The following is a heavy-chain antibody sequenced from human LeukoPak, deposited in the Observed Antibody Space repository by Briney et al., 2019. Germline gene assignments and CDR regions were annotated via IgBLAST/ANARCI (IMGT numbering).Heavy chain of an antibody. CDR1: GGSISSYY. CDR2: IYYSGST. D-gene: IGHD1-26*01. CDR3: ARDKENSGTFDY. J-gene: IGHJ4*02. Sequence: SETLSLTCTVSGGSISSYYWSWIRQPPGKGLEWIGYIYYSGSTNYNPSLKSRVTISVDTSKNQFSLRLSSVSAADTALCYCARDKENSGTFDYWGQGTLVTVSS. V-gene: IGHV4-59*01.